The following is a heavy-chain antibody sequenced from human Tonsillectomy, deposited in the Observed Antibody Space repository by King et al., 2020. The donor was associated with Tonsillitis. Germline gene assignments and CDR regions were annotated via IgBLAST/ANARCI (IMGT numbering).Heavy chain of an antibody. CDR1: GYTFTGYY. J-gene: IGHJ4*02. Sequence: QLVQSGAEVKKPGASVKVSCKASGYTFTGYYMHWVRQAPGQGLEWMGWIIPNSCGTNYAQKFQGRVTMTRDTSISTAYMELSRLRSDDTAVYYCARGITIFGVFIMSYFDYWGQGTLVTVSS. CDR3: ARGITIFGVFIMSYFDY. V-gene: IGHV1-2*02. D-gene: IGHD3-3*01. CDR2: IIPNSCGT.